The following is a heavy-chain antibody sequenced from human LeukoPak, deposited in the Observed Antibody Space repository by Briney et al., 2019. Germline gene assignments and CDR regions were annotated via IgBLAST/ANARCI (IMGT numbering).Heavy chain of an antibody. CDR1: EFSVGSNY. D-gene: IGHD3-22*01. CDR3: ARAPAHYYDSSDHYYVGESYFDY. CDR2: IYSGGST. V-gene: IGHV3-66*01. Sequence: PGGSLRLSCAASEFSVGSNYMTWVRQAPGKGLEWVSLIYSGGSTYHADSVKGRFTISRDNSKNTLYLQMNSLRAEDTAVYYCARAPAHYYDSSDHYYVGESYFDYWGQGTLVTVSS. J-gene: IGHJ4*02.